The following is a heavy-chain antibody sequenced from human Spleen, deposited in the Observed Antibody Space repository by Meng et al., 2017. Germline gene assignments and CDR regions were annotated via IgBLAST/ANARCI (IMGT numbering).Heavy chain of an antibody. V-gene: IGHV4-39*07. D-gene: IGHD6-13*01. Sequence: SETLSLTCTVSGGSISSSSDYWGWILQPPGKGLEWIGSIYFSGKTYYNPSLKSRITISVDTSKNQFSLRVNSVTAPDTDMYYCARDLLTPPTAAAGTVAWGQGTLVTVSS. CDR1: GGSISSSSDY. CDR2: IYFSGKT. CDR3: ARDLLTPPTAAAGTVA. J-gene: IGHJ5*02.